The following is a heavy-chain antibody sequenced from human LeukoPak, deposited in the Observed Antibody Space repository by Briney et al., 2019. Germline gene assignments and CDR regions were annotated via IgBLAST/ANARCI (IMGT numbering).Heavy chain of an antibody. CDR3: AGYGGSYPYYLDV. J-gene: IGHJ6*03. V-gene: IGHV3-66*01. Sequence: GGSLRLSCVASGFTFRHYAMSWVRQAPGKGLDWVSVIYIDGTTHYADSVKGRCTISRDTSTNTVYLQLNSLRAEDTATYYCAGYGGSYPYYLDVWGKGTTVTLSS. CDR1: GFTFRHYA. CDR2: IYIDGTT. D-gene: IGHD1-26*01.